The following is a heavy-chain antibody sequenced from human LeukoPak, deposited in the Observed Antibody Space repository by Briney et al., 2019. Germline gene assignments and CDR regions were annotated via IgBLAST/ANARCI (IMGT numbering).Heavy chain of an antibody. J-gene: IGHJ4*02. CDR2: ISAYNGNT. Sequence: ASVKVSCKASGYTFTSYGISWVRQAPGQGLEWMGWISAYNGNTNYAQKLQGRVTMTTDTSTSTAYMELRSLRSDDTAVYYCARDSAVAGHPFLDYWGQGTLVTVSS. CDR1: GYTFTSYG. D-gene: IGHD6-19*01. V-gene: IGHV1-18*01. CDR3: ARDSAVAGHPFLDY.